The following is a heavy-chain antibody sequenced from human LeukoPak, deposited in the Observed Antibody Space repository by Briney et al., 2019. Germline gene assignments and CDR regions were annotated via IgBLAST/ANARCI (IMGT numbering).Heavy chain of an antibody. CDR3: AIIYGSGSYHNWFDP. CDR2: INPNSGGT. J-gene: IGHJ5*02. V-gene: IGHV1-2*04. Sequence: ASVKVSCKASGYTFTGYYMHWVRQAPGQGLEWMGWINPNSGGTNYAQKFQGWVTMTRDTSISTAYMELSRLRSDDTAVYYCAIIYGSGSYHNWFDPWGQGTLVTVSS. CDR1: GYTFTGYY. D-gene: IGHD3-10*01.